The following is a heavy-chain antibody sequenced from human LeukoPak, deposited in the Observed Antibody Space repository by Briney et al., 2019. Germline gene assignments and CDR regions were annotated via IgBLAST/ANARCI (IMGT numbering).Heavy chain of an antibody. J-gene: IGHJ4*02. V-gene: IGHV1-69*05. Sequence: SVKVSCKASGGTFSSYAISWVRQAPGQGLEWMGGIIPIFGTANYAQKFQGRVTMTSDSSISTAYMELSSLRSEDTAIYYCVRTPPNWGFDYWGQGTLVTVSS. D-gene: IGHD7-27*01. CDR1: GGTFSSYA. CDR2: IIPIFGTA. CDR3: VRTPPNWGFDY.